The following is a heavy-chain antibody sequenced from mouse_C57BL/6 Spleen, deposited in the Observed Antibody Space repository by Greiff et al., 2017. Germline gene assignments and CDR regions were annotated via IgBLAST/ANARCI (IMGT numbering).Heavy chain of an antibody. V-gene: IGHV1-15*01. CDR3: TREDSNYVGDY. J-gene: IGHJ2*01. D-gene: IGHD2-5*01. CDR2: IDPETGGT. Sequence: VQLVESGAELVRPGASVTLSCKASGYTFTDYEMHWVKQTPVHGLEWIGAIDPETGGTAYNQKFKGKAILTADKSSSTAYMELRSLTSEDSAVYYCTREDSNYVGDYCGQGTTLTVSS. CDR1: GYTFTDYE.